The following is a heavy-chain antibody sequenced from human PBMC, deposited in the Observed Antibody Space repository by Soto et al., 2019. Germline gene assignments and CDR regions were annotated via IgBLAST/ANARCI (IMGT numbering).Heavy chain of an antibody. D-gene: IGHD7-27*01. V-gene: IGHV3-30*18. CDR3: AKEGWGTGHFDY. CDR1: GFIFRNYG. CDR2: MSYDGSNK. J-gene: IGHJ4*02. Sequence: GGSLRLSCAASGFIFRNYGMHWVRQAPGKGLEWVAVMSYDGSNKKYADSVKGRFAISRDNSKNTLYLRMNSLRVEDTAVYYCAKEGWGTGHFDYWGQGTLVTVSS.